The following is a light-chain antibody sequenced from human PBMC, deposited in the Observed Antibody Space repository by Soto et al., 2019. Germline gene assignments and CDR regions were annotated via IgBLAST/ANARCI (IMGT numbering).Light chain of an antibody. V-gene: IGKV1-17*01. CDR3: LQHNSYPHT. J-gene: IGKJ4*01. CDR1: QGIRNE. Sequence: DIQMTQSPSSLSASVGDRVTITCRASQGIRNELGWYQQKPGKAPKRLIYAASSLQSGVPSRFSGSGYGTEFTLTIRSLPTPDFATYSCLQHNSYPHTFGGGTKVDI. CDR2: AAS.